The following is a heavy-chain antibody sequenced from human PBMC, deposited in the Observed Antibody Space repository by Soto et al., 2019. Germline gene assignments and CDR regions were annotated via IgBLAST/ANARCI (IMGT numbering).Heavy chain of an antibody. V-gene: IGHV3-53*01. CDR2: VYDLDGT. J-gene: IGHJ3*02. D-gene: IGHD1-1*01. Sequence: RRHSCVASGRSVRGKKYMAWVLQGPGKGPEWLSCVYDLDGTYYADSVRGRFTTSIDSSRTTVYLQMRDLRPEDTALYFCSIWHLPQRSSVICCQATLVTLF. CDR3: SIWHLPQRSSVI. CDR1: GRSVRGKKY.